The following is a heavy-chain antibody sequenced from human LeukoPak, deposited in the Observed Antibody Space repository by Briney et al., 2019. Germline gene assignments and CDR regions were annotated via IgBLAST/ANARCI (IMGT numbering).Heavy chain of an antibody. CDR3: TSNLYCSTSSCYTLDN. D-gene: IGHD2-2*02. CDR1: GFTFNNGW. Sequence: GALRLPFAGSGFTFNNGWMNWVRQAPGKGLEWGGRIKSKSERGTTDYAAPVKGRFTISRDGSTNTVYLHMNSLKTEDTAVYFCTSNLYCSTSSCYTLDNWGQGTLVAVSP. CDR2: IKSKSERGTT. J-gene: IGHJ4*02. V-gene: IGHV3-15*01.